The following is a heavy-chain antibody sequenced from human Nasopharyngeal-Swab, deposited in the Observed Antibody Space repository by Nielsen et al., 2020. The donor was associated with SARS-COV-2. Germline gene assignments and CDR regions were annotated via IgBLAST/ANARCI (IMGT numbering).Heavy chain of an antibody. CDR3: ARVGQQLVRGLRY. D-gene: IGHD6-13*01. V-gene: IGHV1-8*03. CDR1: GYTFTGYY. Sequence: ASVKVSCKASGYTFTGYYMHWVRQAPGQGLEWMGWINPNSGDTGYAQKFQGRVTITRNTSISTAYMELSSLRSEDTAVYYCARVGQQLVRGLRYWGQGTLVTVSS. CDR2: INPNSGDT. J-gene: IGHJ4*02.